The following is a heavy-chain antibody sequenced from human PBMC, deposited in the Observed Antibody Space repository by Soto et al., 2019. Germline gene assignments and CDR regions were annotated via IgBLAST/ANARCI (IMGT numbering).Heavy chain of an antibody. CDR3: ARRGLLWFYMDV. J-gene: IGHJ6*02. D-gene: IGHD3-10*01. V-gene: IGHV1-69*06. Sequence: SVKVSCKASGGTFSSYAISWVRQAPGQGLEWMGGIIPIFGTANYAQKFQGRVTITADKSTSTAYMELSSPRSEDTAVYYCARRGLLWFYMDVWGQGAPVTVSS. CDR1: GGTFSSYA. CDR2: IIPIFGTA.